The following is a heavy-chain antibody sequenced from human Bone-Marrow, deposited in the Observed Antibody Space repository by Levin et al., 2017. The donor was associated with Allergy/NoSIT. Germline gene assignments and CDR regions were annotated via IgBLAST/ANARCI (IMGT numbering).Heavy chain of an antibody. CDR2: IHRDGSEK. V-gene: IGHV3-7*01. CDR3: VRDWAFSYSWGSQGPFDP. J-gene: IGHJ5*02. D-gene: IGHD1-26*01. Sequence: PGESLKISCVASGFTFSHSWMSWVRQGPGKGLEWVANIHRDGSEKYYADSVKGRFTISRDNANNSLYLQMKNLRVDDTAIYYCVRDWAFSYSWGSQGPFDPWGQGTLVTVSS. CDR1: GFTFSHSW.